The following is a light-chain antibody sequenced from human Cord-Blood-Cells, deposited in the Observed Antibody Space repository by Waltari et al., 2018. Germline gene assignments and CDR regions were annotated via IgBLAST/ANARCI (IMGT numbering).Light chain of an antibody. CDR3: QQYNSYWT. J-gene: IGKJ1*01. V-gene: IGKV1-5*03. Sequence: DIQMTQHPSTLSAAVGDRVTITCRASQSISSWLAWYQQKPGKAPKLLIYKASSLESGVPSRFSGSGSGTEFTLTISSLQPDDFATYYCQQYNSYWTFGQGTKVEIK. CDR1: QSISSW. CDR2: KAS.